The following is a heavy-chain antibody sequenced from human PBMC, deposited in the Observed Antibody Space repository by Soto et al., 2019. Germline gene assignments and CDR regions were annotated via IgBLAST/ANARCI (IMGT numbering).Heavy chain of an antibody. Sequence: EVQLVESGGGLVQPGGSLRLSCAASGFTVTTNYMSWVRQPPGKGLEWVSVVYSGGSTYYADSVKGRFTVSRDNSKNTMYIKMNSLRAEETAVYYCARDFSGTNDAFDIWGQGTVVTVSS. CDR3: ARDFSGTNDAFDI. CDR2: VYSGGST. V-gene: IGHV3-66*01. D-gene: IGHD3-10*01. J-gene: IGHJ3*02. CDR1: GFTVTTNY.